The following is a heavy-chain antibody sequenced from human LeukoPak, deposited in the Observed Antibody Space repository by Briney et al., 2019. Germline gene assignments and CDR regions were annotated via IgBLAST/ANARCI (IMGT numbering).Heavy chain of an antibody. CDR2: ISGSGGST. V-gene: IGHV3-23*01. CDR1: GFTFSSYA. Sequence: TGGSLRLSCAASGFTFSSYAMSWVRQAPGKGLEWDSAISGSGGSTYYADSVKGRFTISRDNSKNTLYLQMNSLRAEDTAVYYCATQYCSSTSCQSWGQGTLVTVSS. CDR3: ATQYCSSTSCQS. D-gene: IGHD2-2*01. J-gene: IGHJ5*02.